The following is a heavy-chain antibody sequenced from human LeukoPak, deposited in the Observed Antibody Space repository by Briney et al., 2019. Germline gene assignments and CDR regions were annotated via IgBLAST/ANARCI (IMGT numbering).Heavy chain of an antibody. Sequence: GGSLRLSCAASGFTFSSYAMSWVRQAPGKGLEWVSAISGSGGSTYYADSVKGRFTISRDNAKNSLYLQMSSLRAEDTAVYYCARGGGGGSYSYYYYYGMDVWGQGTTVTVSS. CDR3: ARGGGGGSYSYYYYYGMDV. CDR2: ISGSGGST. V-gene: IGHV3-23*01. D-gene: IGHD3-10*01. CDR1: GFTFSSYA. J-gene: IGHJ6*02.